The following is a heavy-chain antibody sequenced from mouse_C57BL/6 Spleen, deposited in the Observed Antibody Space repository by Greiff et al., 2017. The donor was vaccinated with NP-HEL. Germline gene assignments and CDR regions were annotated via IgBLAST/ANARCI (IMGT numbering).Heavy chain of an antibody. D-gene: IGHD2-2*01. Sequence: EVQRVESGGGLVKPGGSLKLSCAASGFTFSSYTMSWVRQTPEKRLEWVATISGGGGNTYYPDSVKGRFPISRDNAKNTLYLQMSSLRSEDTALYYCARERLYGYDYAMDYWGQGTSVTVSS. CDR2: ISGGGGNT. CDR3: ARERLYGYDYAMDY. J-gene: IGHJ4*01. V-gene: IGHV5-9*01. CDR1: GFTFSSYT.